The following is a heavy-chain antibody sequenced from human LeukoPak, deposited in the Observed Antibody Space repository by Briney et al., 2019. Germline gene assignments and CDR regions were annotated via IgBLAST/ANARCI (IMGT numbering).Heavy chain of an antibody. J-gene: IGHJ5*02. V-gene: IGHV4-59*01. CDR3: ARGGGNPAWFDP. CDR2: IYYSGST. Sequence: PGGSLRLSCAASGFTFSDYYMSWIRQAPGKGLEWIGYIYYSGSTNYNPSLKSRVTISVDTSKNQFSLKLSSVTAADTAVYYCARGGGNPAWFDPWGQGTLVTVSS. CDR1: GFTFSDYY. D-gene: IGHD4-23*01.